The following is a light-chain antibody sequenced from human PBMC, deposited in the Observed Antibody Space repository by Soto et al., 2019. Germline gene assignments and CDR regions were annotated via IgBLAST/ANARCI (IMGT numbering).Light chain of an antibody. CDR1: QGVSSY. Sequence: EIVLTQSPATLSLSPGERATLSCRASQGVSSYLAWYQQKPGQAPRLLISDASNRATGIPARFSGSGSGTDFTLTISSLEPEDFAVYYYQQRSNWLTFGGGTKVEIK. J-gene: IGKJ4*01. V-gene: IGKV3-11*01. CDR2: DAS. CDR3: QQRSNWLT.